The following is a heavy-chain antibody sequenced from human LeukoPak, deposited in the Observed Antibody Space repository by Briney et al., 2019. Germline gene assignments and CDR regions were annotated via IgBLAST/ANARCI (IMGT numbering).Heavy chain of an antibody. J-gene: IGHJ4*02. V-gene: IGHV1-69*05. Sequence: SVKVSCKASGGTLSSYAISWVRQAPGQGLEWMGRIIPIFGTANYAQKFQGRVTITTDESTSTAYMELSSLRSEDTAVYYCARDQGGYSYGYVDYWGQGTLVTVSS. CDR3: ARDQGGYSYGYVDY. CDR2: IIPIFGTA. CDR1: GGTLSSYA. D-gene: IGHD5-18*01.